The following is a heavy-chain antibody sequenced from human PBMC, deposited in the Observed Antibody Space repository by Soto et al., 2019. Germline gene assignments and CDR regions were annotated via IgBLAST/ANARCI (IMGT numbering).Heavy chain of an antibody. Sequence: LSLTCTVSGGSISSYYWSWIRQPPGKGLEWIGYIYYSGSTNYNPSLKSRVTISVDTSKNQFSLKLSSVTAADTAVYYCARAYCSGGSCYSDYWGQGTLVTVSS. CDR1: GGSISSYY. D-gene: IGHD2-15*01. CDR2: IYYSGST. V-gene: IGHV4-59*01. J-gene: IGHJ4*02. CDR3: ARAYCSGGSCYSDY.